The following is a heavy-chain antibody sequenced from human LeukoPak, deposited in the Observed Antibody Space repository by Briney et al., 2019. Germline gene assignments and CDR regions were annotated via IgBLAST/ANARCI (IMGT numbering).Heavy chain of an antibody. CDR2: IYTSGNT. CDR1: GGSISSYY. J-gene: IGHJ4*02. Sequence: SETLSLTCTVSGGSISSYYWSWIRQPAGKGLEWIGRIYTSGNTYYNPSLKSRVTISVDTSKNQFSLKLSSVTAADTAVYYCASGWRYCSSTSCYNPPLGYWGQGTLVTVSS. CDR3: ASGWRYCSSTSCYNPPLGY. D-gene: IGHD2-2*02. V-gene: IGHV4-4*07.